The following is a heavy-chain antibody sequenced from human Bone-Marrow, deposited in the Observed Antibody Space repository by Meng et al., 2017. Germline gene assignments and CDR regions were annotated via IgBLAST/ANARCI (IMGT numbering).Heavy chain of an antibody. CDR3: ARRGHSSWYGYYYYYGMDV. V-gene: IGHV4-31*03. D-gene: IGHD6-13*01. CDR1: GGSISSGGYY. Sequence: SETLSLTCTVSGGSISSGGYYWSWIRQHPGKGLEWIGYIYYSGSTYYNPSLKSRVTISVDTSKNQFSLKLSSVTAADTAVYYCARRGHSSWYGYYYYYGMDVWGQGTTVTVSS. CDR2: IYYSGST. J-gene: IGHJ6*02.